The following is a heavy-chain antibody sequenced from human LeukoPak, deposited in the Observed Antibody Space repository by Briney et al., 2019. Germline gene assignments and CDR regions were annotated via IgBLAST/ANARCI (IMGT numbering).Heavy chain of an antibody. CDR3: ARHRDYSIDYFDY. V-gene: IGHV4-39*01. J-gene: IGHJ4*02. D-gene: IGHD4-11*01. Sequence: SETLSLTCTVSGGSISSSTYYWGWLRQPPGKGLEWIGSIYYSGSTYYNPSLKSRVTISVDTSKNQFSLKVNSVTAADTAVYYCARHRDYSIDYFDYWGQGTLVTVSS. CDR2: IYYSGST. CDR1: GGSISSSTYY.